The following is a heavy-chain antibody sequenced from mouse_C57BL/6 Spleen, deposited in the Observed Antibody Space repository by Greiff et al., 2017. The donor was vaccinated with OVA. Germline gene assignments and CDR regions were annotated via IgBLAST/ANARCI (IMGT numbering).Heavy chain of an antibody. CDR2: ISYDGSN. CDR3: ARALTGKGDWYFDV. D-gene: IGHD4-1*01. J-gene: IGHJ1*03. Sequence: EVHLVESGPGLVKPSQSLSLTCSVTGYSITSGYYWNWIRQFPGNKLEWMCYISYDGSNNYNPSLKNRISITRDTSKNQFFLKLNSVTTEDTATYYCARALTGKGDWYFDVWGTGTTVTVSS. V-gene: IGHV3-6*01. CDR1: GYSITSGYY.